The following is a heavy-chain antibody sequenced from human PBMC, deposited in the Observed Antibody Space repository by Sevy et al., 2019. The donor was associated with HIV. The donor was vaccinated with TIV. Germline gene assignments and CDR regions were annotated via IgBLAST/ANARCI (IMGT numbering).Heavy chain of an antibody. CDR3: AKEAGYTVDWYPGY. CDR1: GFTFNTYG. CDR2: ISSDGSSK. D-gene: IGHD3-9*01. Sequence: GGSLRLSCAASGFTFNTYGMHWVRQAPGKGLEWVAVISSDGSSKYYADSVKGRFTISRDNSKNTLYRQMNSLRADDTAMYYCAKEAGYTVDWYPGYWGQGTLVTVSS. V-gene: IGHV3-30*18. J-gene: IGHJ4*02.